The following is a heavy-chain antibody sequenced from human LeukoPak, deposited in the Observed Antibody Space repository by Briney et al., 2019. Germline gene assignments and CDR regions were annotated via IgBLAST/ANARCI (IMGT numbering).Heavy chain of an antibody. CDR3: ARAPNLYGSGSYKPGGAFDI. J-gene: IGHJ3*02. CDR2: IYSGGST. CDR1: GFTVSSNY. D-gene: IGHD3-10*01. Sequence: GGSLRLSCAASGFTVSSNYMSWVRQAPGKGLEWVSVIYSGGSTYYADSVKGRFTISRDNSKNTLYLQMSSLRAEDTAVYYCARAPNLYGSGSYKPGGAFDIWGQGTMVTVSS. V-gene: IGHV3-53*01.